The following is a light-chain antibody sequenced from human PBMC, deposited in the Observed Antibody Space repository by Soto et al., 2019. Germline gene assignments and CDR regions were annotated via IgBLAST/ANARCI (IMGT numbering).Light chain of an antibody. CDR3: AAWDDSLNGPV. Sequence: QSVLTQPPSASGTPGQRVPISCSGSRSNIGSNTVNWYQQLPGTAPKLLIYSNNQRPSGVPDRFSGSKSGTSASLAISGLQSEDEADYYCAAWDDSLNGPVFGGGTQLTVL. CDR1: RSNIGSNT. V-gene: IGLV1-44*01. J-gene: IGLJ2*01. CDR2: SNN.